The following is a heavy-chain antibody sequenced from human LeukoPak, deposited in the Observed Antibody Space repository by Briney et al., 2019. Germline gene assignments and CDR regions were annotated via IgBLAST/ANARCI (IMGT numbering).Heavy chain of an antibody. V-gene: IGHV4-39*01. Sequence: PSETLSLTCTVSGVSISSSSYYWGWIRQPPGKGLEWIGSIYYSGSTYYNPSLTSRVTISVDTSKNQFSLKLSSVTAADTAVYYCARLLVVRGVMDWGQGTLVTVSS. D-gene: IGHD3-10*01. CDR2: IYYSGST. J-gene: IGHJ4*02. CDR3: ARLLVVRGVMD. CDR1: GVSISSSSYY.